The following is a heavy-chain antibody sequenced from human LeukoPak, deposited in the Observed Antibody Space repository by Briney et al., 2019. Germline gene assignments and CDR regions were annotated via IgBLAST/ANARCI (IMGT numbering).Heavy chain of an antibody. Sequence: GGSLRLSCAASGFTFSSYGMHWVRQAPGKGLEWVAFIRYDGSYKYYADSVKGRFTISRDNSKYTLYLQMNSLRAEDTAVYYCAELGITMIGGVWGKGTTVTISS. D-gene: IGHD3-10*02. CDR2: IRYDGSYK. V-gene: IGHV3-30*02. CDR1: GFTFSSYG. CDR3: AELGITMIGGV. J-gene: IGHJ6*04.